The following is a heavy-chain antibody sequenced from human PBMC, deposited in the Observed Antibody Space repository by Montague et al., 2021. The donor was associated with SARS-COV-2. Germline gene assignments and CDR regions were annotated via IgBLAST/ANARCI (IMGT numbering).Heavy chain of an antibody. CDR1: GFSLSFYA. J-gene: IGHJ4*02. CDR2: IRGSGGST. V-gene: IGHV3-23*01. Sequence: SLRLSCPASGFSLSFYAMSWVRQAPGKGLEWASGIRGSGGSTYYADSVKGRFTISRDNSKNTLYLQMNSLRAGDTAVYYCARMDILTAYPDDYWGQGTLVTVSS. CDR3: ARMDILTAYPDDY. D-gene: IGHD3-9*01.